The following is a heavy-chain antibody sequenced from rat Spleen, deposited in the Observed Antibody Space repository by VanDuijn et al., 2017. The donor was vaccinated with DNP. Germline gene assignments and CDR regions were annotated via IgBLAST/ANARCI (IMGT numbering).Heavy chain of an antibody. CDR2: IIYDGSRT. CDR1: GFIFSNYW. V-gene: IGHV5-31*01. J-gene: IGHJ4*01. Sequence: EVQLVESGGGPAQPGRSLKLSCVASGFIFSNYWMTWIRQAPGKGLEWVATIIYDGSRTYYRDSVKGRFTISRDNAKSTLYLQMDSLRSEDTATYYCARHRTIMPYYYAMDAWGQGASVTVSS. CDR3: ARHRTIMPYYYAMDA. D-gene: IGHD1-5*01.